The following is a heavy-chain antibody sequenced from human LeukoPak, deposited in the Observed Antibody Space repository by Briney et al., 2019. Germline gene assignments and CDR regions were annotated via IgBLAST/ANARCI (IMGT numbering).Heavy chain of an antibody. Sequence: PSETLSLTCTVSSGSISSYYWSWIRQPAGKGLEWIGRIYTSGSTNYNPSLKSRVTMSVDTSKNQFSLKLISVTAADTAVYYCARFLRGATNALEIWGQGTMVTVSS. V-gene: IGHV4-4*07. J-gene: IGHJ3*02. CDR1: SGSISSYY. CDR3: ARFLRGATNALEI. CDR2: IYTSGST. D-gene: IGHD1-26*01.